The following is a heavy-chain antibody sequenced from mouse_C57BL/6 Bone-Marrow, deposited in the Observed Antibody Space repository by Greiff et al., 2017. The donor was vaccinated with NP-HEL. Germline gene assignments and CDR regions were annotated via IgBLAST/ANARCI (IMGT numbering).Heavy chain of an antibody. J-gene: IGHJ4*01. D-gene: IGHD1-1*01. Sequence: VQLKESGAELARPGASVKLSCKASGYTFTSYGISWVKQRTGQGLEWIGEIYPRSGNTYYNEKFKGKATLTADKSSSTAYMELRSLTSEDSAVYFCARQSSYYAMDYWGQGTSVTVSS. CDR1: GYTFTSYG. CDR2: IYPRSGNT. V-gene: IGHV1-81*01. CDR3: ARQSSYYAMDY.